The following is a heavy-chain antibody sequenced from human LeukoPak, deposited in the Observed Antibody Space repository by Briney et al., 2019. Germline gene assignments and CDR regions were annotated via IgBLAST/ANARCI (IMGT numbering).Heavy chain of an antibody. D-gene: IGHD2-2*01. J-gene: IGHJ5*02. CDR2: INPSDGST. CDR1: GYTFTSYY. V-gene: IGHV1-46*01. CDR3: ARLGYCSSTSCYNWFDP. Sequence: ASVKVSCKASGYTFTSYYMHWVRQAPGQGLEWMGIINPSDGSTSYAQKFQGRVTMTRDTSTSTVYMELSSLRSEDTAVYYCARLGYCSSTSCYNWFDPWGQGTLVTVSS.